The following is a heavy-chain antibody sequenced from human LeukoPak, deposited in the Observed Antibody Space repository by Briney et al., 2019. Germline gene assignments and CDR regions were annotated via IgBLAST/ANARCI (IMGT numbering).Heavy chain of an antibody. CDR1: GGSFSGYY. J-gene: IGHJ4*02. CDR3: ARLLLWFGDSYYFDY. D-gene: IGHD3-10*01. V-gene: IGHV4-34*01. CDR2: INHSGST. Sequence: SETLSLTCAVYGGSFSGYYWSWIRQPPGKGLEWIGEINHSGSTNYNPPLKSRVTISVDTSKNQFSLKLSSVTAADTAEYYCARLLLWFGDSYYFDYWGQGALVTVSS.